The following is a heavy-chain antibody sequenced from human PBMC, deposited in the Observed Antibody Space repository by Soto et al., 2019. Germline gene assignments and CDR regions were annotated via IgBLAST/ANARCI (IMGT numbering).Heavy chain of an antibody. CDR2: ISAYNGNT. CDR1: GYTFTSNG. Sequence: GASVEVCCKASGYTFTSNGISWVRQSPGQGLEWMGWISAYNGNTNYAQKLQGRVTMTTDTSTSTAYMELRSLRSDDTAVYYCARDFRWGSSWYKDYYGMDVWGQGTTVTVSS. J-gene: IGHJ6*02. CDR3: ARDFRWGSSWYKDYYGMDV. D-gene: IGHD6-13*01. V-gene: IGHV1-18*01.